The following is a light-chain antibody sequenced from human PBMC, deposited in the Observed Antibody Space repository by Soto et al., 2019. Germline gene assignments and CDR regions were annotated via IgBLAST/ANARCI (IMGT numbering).Light chain of an antibody. V-gene: IGKV1-33*01. CDR3: QHYDNLPSVT. J-gene: IGKJ5*01. Sequence: DIQMTQSPSSLSVSVGDRVTIXXQASQDIGKNLNWYQQKPGKAPKXXIYDASNLETGVPSRFSGSGSGTDFTFTISRLQPEDIATYYCQHYDNLPSVTFGQGTRLE. CDR1: QDIGKN. CDR2: DAS.